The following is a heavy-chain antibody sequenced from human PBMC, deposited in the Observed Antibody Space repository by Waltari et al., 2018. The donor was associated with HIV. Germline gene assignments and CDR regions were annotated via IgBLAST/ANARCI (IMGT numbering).Heavy chain of an antibody. Sequence: QLHLQESGPGLVKPSETLALTCTVSGGSITRNDFYWAWIRQPPGKGLEWIGLMYNSGTTDYNPSLSGRVSMSRYTSKNRFSLRLHSVTAADTAIYYCARRGDGFNQHARLDHWGPGTLVTVSS. CDR1: GGSITRNDFY. CDR3: ARRGDGFNQHARLDH. D-gene: IGHD2-2*01. CDR2: MYNSGTT. V-gene: IGHV4-39*01. J-gene: IGHJ4*02.